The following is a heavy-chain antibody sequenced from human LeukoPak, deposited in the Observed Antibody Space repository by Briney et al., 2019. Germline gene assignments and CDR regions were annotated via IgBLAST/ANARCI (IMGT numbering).Heavy chain of an antibody. CDR2: IYYSGST. CDR3: ARTTPSGSYFDY. V-gene: IGHV4-61*05. J-gene: IGHJ4*02. Sequence: SETLSLTCTVSGGSISSSSYYWSWIRQPPGKGLEWIGYIYYSGSTNYNPSLKSRVTISVDTSKNQLSLKLSSVTAADTAVYYCARTTPSGSYFDYWGQGTLVTASS. CDR1: GGSISSSSYY. D-gene: IGHD1-26*01.